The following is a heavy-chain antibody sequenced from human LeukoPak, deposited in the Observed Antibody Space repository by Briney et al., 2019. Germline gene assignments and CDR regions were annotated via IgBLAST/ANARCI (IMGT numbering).Heavy chain of an antibody. CDR2: IDRSGVT. D-gene: IGHD3-9*01. V-gene: IGHV3-53*01. CDR1: GFTVHSNY. J-gene: IGHJ6*03. CDR3: AKGTHYDILTGRYYYYYMDV. Sequence: GGSLRLSCAASGFTVHSNYMSWVRQAPGKGLEWVSVIDRSGVTHYADSVKGRFTISRDNSKNTLYLQMNSLRAEDTGVYYCAKGTHYDILTGRYYYYYMDVWGKGTTVTISS.